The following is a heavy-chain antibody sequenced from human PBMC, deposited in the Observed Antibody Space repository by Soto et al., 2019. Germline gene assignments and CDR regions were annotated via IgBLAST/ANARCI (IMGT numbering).Heavy chain of an antibody. Sequence: VQLVESGGGVVQPGRSLRLSCAASGFTFSSYAMSWVRQAPGKGLEWVSAISGSGGSTYYADSVKGRFTISRDNSKNTLYLQMNSLRAEDTAVYYCAKDPHYDSSGYYLNFDYWGQGTLVTVSS. CDR2: ISGSGGST. D-gene: IGHD3-22*01. J-gene: IGHJ4*02. V-gene: IGHV3-23*04. CDR1: GFTFSSYA. CDR3: AKDPHYDSSGYYLNFDY.